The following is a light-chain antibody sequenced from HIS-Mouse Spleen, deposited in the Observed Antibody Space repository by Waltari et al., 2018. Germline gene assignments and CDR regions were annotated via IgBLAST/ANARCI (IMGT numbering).Light chain of an antibody. CDR1: VLPQNY. CDR2: KDS. Sequence: SYELTQPSSLSVSPGQTARIPCSGAVLPQNYARWFQQKPGQAPVLVIYKDSERPSGIPERFSGSSSGTTVTLTISGAQVEDEADYYCYSAADNNLGVFGGGTKLTVL. V-gene: IGLV3-27*01. J-gene: IGLJ3*02. CDR3: YSAADNNLGV.